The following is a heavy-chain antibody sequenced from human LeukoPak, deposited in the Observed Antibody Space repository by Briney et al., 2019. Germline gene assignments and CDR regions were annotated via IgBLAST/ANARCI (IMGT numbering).Heavy chain of an antibody. V-gene: IGHV3-23*01. CDR1: GFTFSSYA. J-gene: IGHJ4*02. CDR3: AKDLDLSWFGELLYSFDY. Sequence: PGGSLRLSCAASGFTFSSYAMSWVRQAPGTGLEWVSAISGSGGSTYYADSVKGRFTISRDNSKNTLYLQMNSLRAEDTAVYYCAKDLDLSWFGELLYSFDYWGQGTLVTVSS. D-gene: IGHD3-10*01. CDR2: ISGSGGST.